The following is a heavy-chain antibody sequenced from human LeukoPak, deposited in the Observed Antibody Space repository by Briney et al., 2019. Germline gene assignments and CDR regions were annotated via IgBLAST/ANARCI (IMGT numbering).Heavy chain of an antibody. J-gene: IGHJ5*02. CDR1: GFTFSSYR. D-gene: IGHD2-2*02. Sequence: GGSLRLSCAASGFTFSSYRMNWARQAPGKGLEWVSPISSSSSYIYYADSVKGRFTISRGNAKNSLYLQMNSLRAEDTAVYYCAREPRYCSSTSCYTRRSWFDPWGQGTLVTVSS. CDR3: AREPRYCSSTSCYTRRSWFDP. CDR2: ISSSSSYI. V-gene: IGHV3-21*01.